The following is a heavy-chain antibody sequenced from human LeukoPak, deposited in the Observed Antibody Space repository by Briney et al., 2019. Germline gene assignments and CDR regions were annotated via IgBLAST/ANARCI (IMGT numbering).Heavy chain of an antibody. D-gene: IGHD3-16*02. CDR1: GFTFSSYA. V-gene: IGHV3-23*01. J-gene: IGHJ4*02. Sequence: PGGSLRLSCAASGFTFSSYAMSWVRQAPGKGLEWVSAISGSGGSTYYADSVKGRFTISRDNSKNTLYLQMNSLRAEDTAVYYCAKHIGSYPLYGGHYFDYWGQGTLVTVSS. CDR3: AKHIGSYPLYGGHYFDY. CDR2: ISGSGGST.